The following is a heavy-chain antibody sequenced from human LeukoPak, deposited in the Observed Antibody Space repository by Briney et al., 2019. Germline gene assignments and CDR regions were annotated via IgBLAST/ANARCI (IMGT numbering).Heavy chain of an antibody. Sequence: SETLSLTCTVSGGSISSSSDYWGWIRQPPGKGLEWIGSIYYSGSTYYNPSLKSRVTISVDTSKNQLSLKLSSVTAADTAVYYCARAPHFGGYNLLPDYWGQGTLVTVSS. CDR2: IYYSGST. CDR3: ARAPHFGGYNLLPDY. V-gene: IGHV4-39*07. CDR1: GGSISSSSDY. D-gene: IGHD5-24*01. J-gene: IGHJ4*02.